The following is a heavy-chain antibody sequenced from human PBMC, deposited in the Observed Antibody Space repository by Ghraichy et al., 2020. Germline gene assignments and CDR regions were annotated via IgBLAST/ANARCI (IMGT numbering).Heavy chain of an antibody. Sequence: SQTLSLTCAVYGGSFIGYYWNWIRQPPGKGLEWIGEIDHSESTNYNPSLRSRVTISVDTSKNQFSLKLSSVTAADTAVYYCARRSGYYDILTGYIYAMDVWGQGTTATVSS. CDR3: ARRSGYYDILTGYIYAMDV. V-gene: IGHV4-34*01. D-gene: IGHD3-9*01. CDR2: IDHSEST. CDR1: GGSFIGYY. J-gene: IGHJ6*02.